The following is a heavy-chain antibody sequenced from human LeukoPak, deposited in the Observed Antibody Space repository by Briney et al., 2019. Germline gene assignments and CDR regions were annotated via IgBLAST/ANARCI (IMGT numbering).Heavy chain of an antibody. Sequence: SVKVSCKASGGTFSSYTISWVRQAPGQGLEWMGRIIPILGIANYAQKFQGRVTITADKSTSTAYMELSSLRSEDTAVYYCARVSDGSGNFDYWGQGTLVTVSS. J-gene: IGHJ4*02. CDR3: ARVSDGSGNFDY. D-gene: IGHD3-22*01. CDR1: GGTFSSYT. V-gene: IGHV1-69*02. CDR2: IIPILGIA.